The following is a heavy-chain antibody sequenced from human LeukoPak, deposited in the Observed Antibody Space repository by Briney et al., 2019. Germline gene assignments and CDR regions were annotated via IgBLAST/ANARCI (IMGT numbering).Heavy chain of an antibody. J-gene: IGHJ6*03. CDR1: GGSISSGDDY. CDR2: IYYSGST. V-gene: IGHV4-30-4*08. CDR3: ARVTTHYYYYYMDV. Sequence: PSETLSLTRTVPGGSISSGDDYWSWIRQPPGKGLEWIGYIYYSGSTYYNPSLKSRVTISVDTSKNQFSLKLSSVTATDTAVYYCARVTTHYYYYYMDVWGKGTTVTVSS. D-gene: IGHD4-11*01.